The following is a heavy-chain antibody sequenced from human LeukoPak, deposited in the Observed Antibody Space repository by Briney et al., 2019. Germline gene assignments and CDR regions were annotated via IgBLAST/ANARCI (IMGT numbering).Heavy chain of an antibody. CDR3: ARSPQWLLSSSNWFDP. CDR1: GGSISSSSYY. V-gene: IGHV4-39*01. J-gene: IGHJ5*02. CDR2: IYHSGNT. Sequence: PSQTLSLTCAVSGGSISSSSYYWGWIRQPPGKGLEWIGSIYHSGNTYYNSSLKSRVTISVDTSKNKFSLKLNSVTAADTAVYYCARSPQWLLSSSNWFDPWGQGTLVTVSS. D-gene: IGHD3-3*01.